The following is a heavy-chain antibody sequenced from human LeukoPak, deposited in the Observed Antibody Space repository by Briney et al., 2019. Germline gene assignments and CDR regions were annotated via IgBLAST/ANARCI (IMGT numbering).Heavy chain of an antibody. J-gene: IGHJ4*02. CDR2: ISYEGSNK. Sequence: PGGSLRLSCAASGFTFSSYGMHWGRQAPGKGLEWVAVISYEGSNKYYADSVKGRFTISRDNSKNTLYLQMNSLRAEDTAVYYCARGGSDPYCSSTSCYNHYFDYWGQGTLVTVSS. V-gene: IGHV3-30*03. CDR3: ARGGSDPYCSSTSCYNHYFDY. D-gene: IGHD2-2*02. CDR1: GFTFSSYG.